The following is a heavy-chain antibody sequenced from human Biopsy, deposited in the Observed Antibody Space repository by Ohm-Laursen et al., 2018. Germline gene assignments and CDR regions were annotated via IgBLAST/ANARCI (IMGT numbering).Heavy chain of an antibody. CDR2: INQAGTT. CDR1: GKTFSDYQ. J-gene: IGHJ4*02. V-gene: IGHV4-34*08. CDR3: GNEVHGRDY. Sequence: GTLSLTCAVFGKTFSDYQWSWIRRPPGKGLEWIGQINQAGTTNYNPSLKSRVSISADASKYEFSLRLTSVTAADTAVYFCGNEVHGRDYWGLGAQVTVSS. D-gene: IGHD2-15*01.